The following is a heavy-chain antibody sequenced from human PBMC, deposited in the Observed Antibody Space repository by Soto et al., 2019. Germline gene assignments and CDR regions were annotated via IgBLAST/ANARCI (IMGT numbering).Heavy chain of an antibody. D-gene: IGHD3-22*01. CDR1: GFTFGDYA. J-gene: IGHJ4*02. V-gene: IGHV3-49*03. Sequence: SLRLSCTASGFTFGDYAMSWFRQAPGKGLEWVGFIRSKAYGGTTEYAASVKGRFTISRDDSKSIAYLQMNSLKTEDTAVYYCTRDGYYDSSGYLDYWGQGTLVTVSS. CDR3: TRDGYYDSSGYLDY. CDR2: IRSKAYGGTT.